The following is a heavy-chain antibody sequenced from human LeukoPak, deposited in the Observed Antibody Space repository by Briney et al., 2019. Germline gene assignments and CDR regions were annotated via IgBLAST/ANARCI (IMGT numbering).Heavy chain of an antibody. CDR3: AKDFSYYYYYMDV. V-gene: IGHV3-9*01. CDR1: GFTFDDYA. Sequence: GGSLRLSCAASGFTFDDYAMHWVRQAPGKGLEWVSGISGNSGSIGYADSVKGRFTISRDNAKNSLYLQMNRLRAEDTALYYCAKDFSYYYYYMDVWGKGTTVTVSS. J-gene: IGHJ6*03. CDR2: ISGNSGSI.